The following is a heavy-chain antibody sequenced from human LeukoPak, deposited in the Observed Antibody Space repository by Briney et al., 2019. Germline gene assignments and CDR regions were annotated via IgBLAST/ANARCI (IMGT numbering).Heavy chain of an antibody. CDR1: GGSISSSRNY. J-gene: IGHJ1*01. Sequence: SETLSLTCTVSGGSISSSRNYWGWIRQPPGKRLERIGSIHYSGSTYYSPSLKSRVTISVDMSKNQFSLKLTSVTAADTAVYYCARQGSNWYFEYFQHWGQGTLVTVSS. CDR2: IHYSGST. V-gene: IGHV4-39*01. CDR3: ARQGSNWYFEYFQH. D-gene: IGHD4-11*01.